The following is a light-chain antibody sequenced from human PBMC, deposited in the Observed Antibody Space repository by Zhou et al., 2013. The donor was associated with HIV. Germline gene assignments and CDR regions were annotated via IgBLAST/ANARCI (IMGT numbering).Light chain of an antibody. V-gene: IGKV3-20*01. J-gene: IGKJ2*01. Sequence: EIVLTQSPGTLSLSPGEGATLSCRASQTISSNYLAWYQQTPGQAPRLLIYDTSSRATGIPDRFSGSGSGTDFTLTISRLEPEDFAVYYCQQYGSSPLYTFGQGTKLEIK. CDR1: QTISSNY. CDR3: QQYGSSPLYT. CDR2: DTS.